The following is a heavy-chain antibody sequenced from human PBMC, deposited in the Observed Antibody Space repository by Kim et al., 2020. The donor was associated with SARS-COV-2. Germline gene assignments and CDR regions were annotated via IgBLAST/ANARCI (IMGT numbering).Heavy chain of an antibody. J-gene: IGHJ5*01. V-gene: IGHV1-69*01. CDR3: AREVTAISRWFDS. D-gene: IGHD2-21*02. Sequence: YAQKFQGRVTSTADESTSTAYMELSSLRSEDTAVYYCAREVTAISRWFDSWGQGTLVTVSS.